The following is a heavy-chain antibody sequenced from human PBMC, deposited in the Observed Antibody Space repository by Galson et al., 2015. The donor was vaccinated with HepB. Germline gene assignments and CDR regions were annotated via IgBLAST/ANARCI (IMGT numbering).Heavy chain of an antibody. CDR2: IYYGGST. D-gene: IGHD6-19*01. CDR3: ARHPEGRIAVAGFDY. Sequence: ETLSLTCTVSGGSVSDSSYYWGWIRQPPGKGLEWIGSIYYGGSTYYSPSLKSRVTISIDTSKKHFSLKLSSVTAADTAVYYCARHPEGRIAVAGFDYWGQGTLVTVSA. V-gene: IGHV4-39*01. J-gene: IGHJ4*02. CDR1: GGSVSDSSYY.